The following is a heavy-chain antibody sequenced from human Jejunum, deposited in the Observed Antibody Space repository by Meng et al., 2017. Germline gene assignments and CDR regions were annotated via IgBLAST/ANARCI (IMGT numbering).Heavy chain of an antibody. CDR3: ARGSRGYSYG. V-gene: IGHV4-61*01. D-gene: IGHD5-18*01. CDR2: IYYGGTT. Sequence: QVQLRGSGPGLGRPSETLSLTCTVSGGSVSSGSYYWSWIRQPPGKGLEWIGYIYYGGTTNYNPSLKSRVTISADTSKNQFSLKLSSVTAADTAVYYCARGSRGYSYGWGQGTLVTVSS. J-gene: IGHJ4*02. CDR1: GGSVSSGSYY.